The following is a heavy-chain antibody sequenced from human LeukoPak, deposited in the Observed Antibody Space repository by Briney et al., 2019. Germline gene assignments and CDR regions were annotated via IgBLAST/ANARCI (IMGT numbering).Heavy chain of an antibody. D-gene: IGHD1-26*01. CDR2: IYTSGST. Sequence: SETLSLTCTVSGGSISSGGYYWSWIRQHPGKGLEWIGYIYTSGSTNYNPSLKSRVTISVDTSKNQFSLKLSSVTAADTAVYYCARHRERGLIVGAHFDYWGQGTLVTVSS. CDR1: GGSISSGGYY. V-gene: IGHV4-61*08. CDR3: ARHRERGLIVGAHFDY. J-gene: IGHJ4*02.